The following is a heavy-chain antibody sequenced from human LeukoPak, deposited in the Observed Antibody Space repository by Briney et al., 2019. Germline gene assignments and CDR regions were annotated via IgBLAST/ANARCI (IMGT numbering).Heavy chain of an antibody. CDR2: IYYTGNT. D-gene: IGHD1-26*01. J-gene: IGHJ3*02. V-gene: IGHV4-59*01. CDR1: GGSISSSYY. CDR3: ARDQYYDAFDI. Sequence: SETLSLTCTVSGGSISSSYYWSWIRQPPGKGLEWIGFIYYTGNTNYNPSLKSRVTISVDTSQNQFSLKLSSVTAADTAMYYCARDQYYDAFDIWGQGTMVIVSS.